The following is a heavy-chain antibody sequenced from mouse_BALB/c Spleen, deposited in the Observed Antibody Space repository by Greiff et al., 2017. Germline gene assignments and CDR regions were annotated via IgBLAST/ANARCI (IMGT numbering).Heavy chain of an antibody. CDR3: ARHWTDDYPFAY. J-gene: IGHJ3*01. CDR1: GFTFSSYA. Sequence: EVKLMESGGGLVKPGGSLKLSCAASGFTFSSYAMSWVRQTPEKRLEWVATISSGGSYTYYPDSVKGRFTISRDNAKNTLYLQMSSLRSEDTAMYYCARHWTDDYPFAYWGQGTLVTVSA. CDR2: ISSGGSYT. D-gene: IGHD2-4*01. V-gene: IGHV5-9-3*01.